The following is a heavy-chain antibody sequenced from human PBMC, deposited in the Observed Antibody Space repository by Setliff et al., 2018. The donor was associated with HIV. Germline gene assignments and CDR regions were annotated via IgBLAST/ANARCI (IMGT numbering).Heavy chain of an antibody. Sequence: SETLSLTCTVTGGSISSGGFYWTWIRQHPGKGLEWIGYIYNTGSTYHSPSPESRVTISIDTSKNQFSLKLSSVTAADTAVYYCARVNEKYYYESSGYYPAPRDYYYYYMDVWGKGTTVTVSS. CDR2: IYNTGST. D-gene: IGHD3-22*01. V-gene: IGHV4-31*03. J-gene: IGHJ6*03. CDR3: ARVNEKYYYESSGYYPAPRDYYYYYMDV. CDR1: GGSISSGGFY.